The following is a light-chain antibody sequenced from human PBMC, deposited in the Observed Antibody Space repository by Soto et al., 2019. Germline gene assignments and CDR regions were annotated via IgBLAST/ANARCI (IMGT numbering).Light chain of an antibody. V-gene: IGKV1-39*01. CDR1: QGIRNH. Sequence: DIQMTQSPSTLSASVGDRVTIACRSSQGIRNHLGWYQQKPGKAPKLLIYGASSLQTGVPARFSGSGSGTDFTLSISSLQPEDFATYYCQQSYTAPSITFGQGTRLEIK. CDR3: QQSYTAPSIT. CDR2: GAS. J-gene: IGKJ5*01.